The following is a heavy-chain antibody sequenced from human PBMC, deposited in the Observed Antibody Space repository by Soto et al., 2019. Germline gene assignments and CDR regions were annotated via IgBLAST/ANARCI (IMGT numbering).Heavy chain of an antibody. V-gene: IGHV1-69*13. Sequence: SVKVSCKASGGTFSSYAISWVRQAPGQGLEWMGGIIPIFGTANYAQKFQGRVTITADESTSTAYMELSSLRSEDTAVYYCASTFYYDSSGPYYYYGMEVWGQGTTVTVS. CDR3: ASTFYYDSSGPYYYYGMEV. CDR2: IIPIFGTA. D-gene: IGHD3-22*01. J-gene: IGHJ6*02. CDR1: GGTFSSYA.